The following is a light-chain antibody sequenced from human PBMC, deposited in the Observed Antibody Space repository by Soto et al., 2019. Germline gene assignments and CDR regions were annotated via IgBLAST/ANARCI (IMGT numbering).Light chain of an antibody. CDR2: DAS. V-gene: IGKV1-5*01. J-gene: IGKJ1*01. CDR3: QQYDTYSWT. CDR1: QSISSY. Sequence: DIQMTQSPSSLSASVGDRVTITCRASQSISSYLNWYQQKPGKAPKLLIYDASSLRSGVPSRFSGSGSGTEFSLTISSLQPDDFATYYCQQYDTYSWTFGQGTKVDI.